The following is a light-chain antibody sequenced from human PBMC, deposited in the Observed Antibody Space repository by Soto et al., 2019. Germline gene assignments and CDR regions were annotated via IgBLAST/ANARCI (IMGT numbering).Light chain of an antibody. CDR2: GNS. CDR1: SSNIGAGYD. J-gene: IGLJ2*01. V-gene: IGLV1-40*01. CDR3: QSYDSSLPYVV. Sequence: QSVLTQPPPVSGAPGQRVTISCTGSSSNIGAGYDVHWYQQLPGTAPKLLIYGNSNRPSGVPDRFSGSKSGTSASLAITGLQAEDEADYYCQSYDSSLPYVVFGGGTKLTVL.